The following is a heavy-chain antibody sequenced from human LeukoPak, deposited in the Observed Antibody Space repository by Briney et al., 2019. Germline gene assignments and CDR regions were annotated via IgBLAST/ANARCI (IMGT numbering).Heavy chain of an antibody. J-gene: IGHJ4*02. CDR3: AKDPVGYSYGQNYYFDY. CDR1: GFTFDDYA. V-gene: IGHV3-9*01. D-gene: IGHD5-18*01. CDR2: ISWNSGSI. Sequence: PGRSLRLSCAASGFTFDDYAMHWVRQAPGKGLEWVSGISWNSGSIGYADSVKGRFTISRDSAKNSLYLQMNSLRAEDTALYYCAKDPVGYSYGQNYYFDYWGQGTLVTVSS.